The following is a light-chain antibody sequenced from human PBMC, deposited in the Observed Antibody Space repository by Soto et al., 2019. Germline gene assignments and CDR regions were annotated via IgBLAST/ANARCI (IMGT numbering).Light chain of an antibody. V-gene: IGLV1-51*01. J-gene: IGLJ3*02. CDR1: SSNIENEF. CDR2: DNN. CDR3: GTWDNILSAGV. Sequence: QAVLTQPPSVSAAPGQKVTISCSGSSSNIENEFVSWYQHLPGTAPKLLIYDNNKRPSGIPDRFSGSKSGTSATLGITGLQTGDEADYYCGTWDNILSAGVFGGGTKLTV.